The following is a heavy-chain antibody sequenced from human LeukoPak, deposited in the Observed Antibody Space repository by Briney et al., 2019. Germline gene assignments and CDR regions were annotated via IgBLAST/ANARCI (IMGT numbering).Heavy chain of an antibody. CDR2: IYTDGST. J-gene: IGHJ4*02. CDR1: GGSISNSF. V-gene: IGHV4-4*07. Sequence: PSETLSLTCTVSGGSISNSFWSWNRQPAGKGLEWIGRIYTDGSTNSNPSLRSRLTMSLDTSKNQFSLKLTSVTAADTAVYFCARAPSGCGGTCAFDSWGQGTRVTVSS. D-gene: IGHD2-21*01. CDR3: ARAPSGCGGTCAFDS.